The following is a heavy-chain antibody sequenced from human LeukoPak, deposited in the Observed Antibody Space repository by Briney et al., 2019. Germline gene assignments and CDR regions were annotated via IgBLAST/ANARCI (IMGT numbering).Heavy chain of an antibody. CDR1: GGTFISYA. CDR3: ASAPTGSYDSSGYYTIDY. CDR2: IIPIFGTA. Sequence: SVKVSCKASGGTFISYAISWVRQAPGQGLEWMGGIIPIFGTANYAQKFQGRVTITTGESTSTAYMELSSLRSEDTAVYYCASAPTGSYDSSGYYTIDYWGQGTLVTVSS. J-gene: IGHJ4*02. V-gene: IGHV1-69*05. D-gene: IGHD3-22*01.